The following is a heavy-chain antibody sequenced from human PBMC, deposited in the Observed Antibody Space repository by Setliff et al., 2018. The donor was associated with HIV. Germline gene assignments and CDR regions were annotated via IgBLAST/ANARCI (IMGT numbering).Heavy chain of an antibody. CDR1: GYTFTACF. Sequence: ASVKVSCKTAGYTFTACFLQWVRQAPGQGLEWIGWISPNTGDTGIALKFQGRVTMTRDTSTSTTYLELDRLTYDDTAIYYCARDYLHVFDIWGQGTMVTVSS. V-gene: IGHV1-2*02. J-gene: IGHJ3*02. CDR3: ARDYLHVFDI. CDR2: ISPNTGDT.